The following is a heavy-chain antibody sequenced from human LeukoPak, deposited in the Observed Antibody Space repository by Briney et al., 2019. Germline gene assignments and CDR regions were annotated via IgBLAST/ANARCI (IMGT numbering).Heavy chain of an antibody. J-gene: IGHJ4*02. Sequence: GASVKVSCKASGYTFTGYYMHWVRQAPGQGLEWMGWINPNSGGTNYAQKFQGWVTMTRDTSISTAYMELSRLRSDDTAVYYCARGDVAAAGTFDYWGQGTLVTVSS. V-gene: IGHV1-2*04. CDR2: INPNSGGT. CDR1: GYTFTGYY. D-gene: IGHD6-13*01. CDR3: ARGDVAAAGTFDY.